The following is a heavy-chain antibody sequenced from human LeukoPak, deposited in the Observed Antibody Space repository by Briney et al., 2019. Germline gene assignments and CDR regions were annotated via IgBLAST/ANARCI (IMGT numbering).Heavy chain of an antibody. J-gene: IGHJ4*02. CDR2: INPDGSKK. V-gene: IGHV3-7*01. Sequence: GGSLRLSCTASGLTFSNYWMDWVRQAPGKGLEWVATINPDGSKKYYVDSVKGRFTISRDNAKKSLYLQINNLRAEDTAVYYCAGRLIDYWGQGTLVTVSS. CDR1: GLTFSNYW. D-gene: IGHD2-8*01. CDR3: AGRLIDY.